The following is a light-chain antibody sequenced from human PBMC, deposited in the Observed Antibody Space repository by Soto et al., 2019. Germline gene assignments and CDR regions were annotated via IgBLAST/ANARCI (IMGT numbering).Light chain of an antibody. CDR1: QSVSSSS. V-gene: IGKV3-20*01. CDR2: GVS. CDR3: QQYGTSPFA. J-gene: IGKJ3*01. Sequence: EIVLTQSPGTLPLCPGERATLSFRASQSVSSSSLAWYQHKPGQAPRLLIFGVSSRATGIPDRFSGSGSGTDFTLTISRLEPEDFAVYYCQQYGTSPFAFGPGTKVDIK.